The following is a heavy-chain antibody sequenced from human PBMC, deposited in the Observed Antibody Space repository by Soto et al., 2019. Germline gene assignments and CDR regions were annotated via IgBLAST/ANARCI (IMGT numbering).Heavy chain of an antibody. Sequence: LSLTCTVSGGSISNAAYSWSWIRQPPGKGLEWIGYIYPSGMPFYNPSLRSRVTISIDRSNDQFSLNLKSVTAADTATYYCARMFHCSGGTCPFDYWGQGALVTVSS. J-gene: IGHJ4*02. D-gene: IGHD2-15*01. CDR2: IYPSGMP. CDR3: ARMFHCSGGTCPFDY. CDR1: GGSISNAAYS. V-gene: IGHV4-30-2*01.